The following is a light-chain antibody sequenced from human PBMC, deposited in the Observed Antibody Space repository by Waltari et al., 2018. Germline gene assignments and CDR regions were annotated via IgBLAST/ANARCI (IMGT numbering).Light chain of an antibody. Sequence: DIQMTQSPSSLSASVGDRVTITCRASQGITNDLAWYQQKPGEIPKLLIFEASSLQSGIPSRFSGSGSGTDFTLTISSLQSEDLGTYYCQHYYNSPRNFGQGTKVEVK. CDR3: QHYYNSPRN. V-gene: IGKV1-27*01. CDR2: EAS. CDR1: QGITND. J-gene: IGKJ2*02.